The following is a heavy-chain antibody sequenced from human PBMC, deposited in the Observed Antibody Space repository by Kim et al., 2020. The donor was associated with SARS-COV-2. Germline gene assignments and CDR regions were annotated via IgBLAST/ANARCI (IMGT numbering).Heavy chain of an antibody. CDR3: ARGRPNCSGGSCPYYFDY. J-gene: IGHJ4*02. D-gene: IGHD2-15*01. CDR2: INHSGST. Sequence: SETLSLTCAVYGGSFSGYYWSWIRQPPGKGLEWIGEINHSGSTNYNPSLKSRVTISVDTSKNQFSLKLSSVTAADTAVYYCARGRPNCSGGSCPYYFDYWGQGTLVTVSS. V-gene: IGHV4-34*01. CDR1: GGSFSGYY.